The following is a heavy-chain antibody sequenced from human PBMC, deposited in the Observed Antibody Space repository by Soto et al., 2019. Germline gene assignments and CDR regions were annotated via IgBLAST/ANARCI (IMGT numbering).Heavy chain of an antibody. V-gene: IGHV1-8*01. CDR1: GYTSTDYD. D-gene: IGHD1-26*01. CDR2: MNPSSGYT. Sequence: ASVKVSCKASGYTSTDYDINWVRQATGQGLEWMGWMNPSSGYTGYAQKLQGRVTMTWDTSISTAYMELSSLTSADTAVYYCARFVRHQLPTIDYWGQGALVTVSS. CDR3: ARFVRHQLPTIDY. J-gene: IGHJ4*02.